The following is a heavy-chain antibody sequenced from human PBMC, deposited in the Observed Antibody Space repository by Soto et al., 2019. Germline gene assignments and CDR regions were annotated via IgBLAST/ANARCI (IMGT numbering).Heavy chain of an antibody. V-gene: IGHV1-69*01. CDR3: ARDLTDYDLNNRFDP. J-gene: IGHJ5*02. D-gene: IGHD3-3*01. CDR2: IIPIFGTA. CDR1: GGTFSSYA. Sequence: QVQLVQSGAEVKKPGSSVKVSCKASGGTFSSYAISWVRQAPGQGLEWMGGIIPIFGTANYAQKFQGRVTITADESTSTAYMELSRLSSEDTAVYYCARDLTDYDLNNRFDPWGKGTLVTVSS.